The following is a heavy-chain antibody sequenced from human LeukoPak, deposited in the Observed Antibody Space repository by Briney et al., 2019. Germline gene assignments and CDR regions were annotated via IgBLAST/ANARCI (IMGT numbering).Heavy chain of an antibody. V-gene: IGHV4-31*03. Sequence: SETLSLTCTVSGGSISSGGYYWSWIRQDPGQGLEWIGYIYYSGSTYYNPSLKSRVTISVDTSKNQFSLKLSSVTAADTAVYYCARHYGDYGPAPHYYYYYMDVWGKGTTVTVSS. CDR2: IYYSGST. CDR1: GGSISSGGYY. CDR3: ARHYGDYGPAPHYYYYYMDV. J-gene: IGHJ6*03. D-gene: IGHD4-17*01.